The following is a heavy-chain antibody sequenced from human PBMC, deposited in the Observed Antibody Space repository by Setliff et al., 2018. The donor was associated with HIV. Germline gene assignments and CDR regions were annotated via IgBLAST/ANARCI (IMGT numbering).Heavy chain of an antibody. Sequence: GASVKVSCKASGYNFGFYGISWVRQAPGQGLEWMGWVNEDNGDRNFAPSVQGRIALTTDTSTNTAYMELTNLRSDDTALYFCVRDEKRAAGGSMYYFDHWGQGALVTVSS. CDR2: VNEDNGDR. J-gene: IGHJ4*02. D-gene: IGHD5-12*01. CDR1: GYNFGFYG. CDR3: VRDEKRAAGGSMYYFDH. V-gene: IGHV1-18*01.